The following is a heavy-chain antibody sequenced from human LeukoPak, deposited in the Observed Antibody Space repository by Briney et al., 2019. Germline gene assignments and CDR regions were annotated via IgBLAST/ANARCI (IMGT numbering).Heavy chain of an antibody. J-gene: IGHJ2*01. CDR2: INHSGST. CDR1: GFTFSNAW. Sequence: GSLRLSCAASGFTFSNAWMSWIRQPPGKGLEWIGEINHSGSTNYNPSLKSRVTISVDTSKNQFSLKLSSVTAADTAVYYCARGPRHFDLWGRGTLVTVSS. V-gene: IGHV4-34*01. CDR3: ARGPRHFDL.